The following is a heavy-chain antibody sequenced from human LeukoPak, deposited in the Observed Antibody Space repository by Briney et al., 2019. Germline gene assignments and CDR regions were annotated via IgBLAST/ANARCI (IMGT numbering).Heavy chain of an antibody. D-gene: IGHD3-3*01. CDR3: ASGPYYDFWSGYPGVY. Sequence: GRSLRLSCAASGFTFDDYAMHWVRQAPGKGLVWVSRINSDGSSTSYADSVKGRFTISRDNAKNTLYLQMNSLRAEDTAVYYCASGPYYDFWSGYPGVYWGQGTLVTVSS. V-gene: IGHV3-74*01. CDR1: GFTFDDYA. CDR2: INSDGSST. J-gene: IGHJ4*02.